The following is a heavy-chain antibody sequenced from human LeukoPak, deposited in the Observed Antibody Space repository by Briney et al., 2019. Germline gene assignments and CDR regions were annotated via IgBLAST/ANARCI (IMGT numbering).Heavy chain of an antibody. CDR3: ARGTMLVGP. J-gene: IGHJ5*02. CDR2: INNSGNT. V-gene: IGHV4-59*02. D-gene: IGHD3-10*01. Sequence: KPSESLSLACNVDGASVGRGYCGWIRQPPRKGMEWIGYINNSGNTNYNPSLKSRVTMSVDTSKNQFPLKLSSVTAADTAVYFCARGTMLVGPWGQGTVVSVSS. CDR1: GASVGRGY.